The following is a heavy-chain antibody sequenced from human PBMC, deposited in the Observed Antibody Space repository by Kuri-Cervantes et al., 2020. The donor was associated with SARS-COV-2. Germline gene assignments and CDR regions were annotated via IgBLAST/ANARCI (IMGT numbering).Heavy chain of an antibody. V-gene: IGHV3-23*01. CDR3: AKSTTIFGVVTEPYYYYDMDV. J-gene: IGHJ6*02. D-gene: IGHD3-3*01. CDR1: GFTFSSYA. CDR2: ISGSGGST. Sequence: LSLTCAASGFTFSSYAMSWVRQAPGKGLEWVSAISGSGGSTYYADSVKGRFTISRDNSKNTLYLQLNSLRAVVTAVYYCAKSTTIFGVVTEPYYYYDMDVWDQGTTVTVSS.